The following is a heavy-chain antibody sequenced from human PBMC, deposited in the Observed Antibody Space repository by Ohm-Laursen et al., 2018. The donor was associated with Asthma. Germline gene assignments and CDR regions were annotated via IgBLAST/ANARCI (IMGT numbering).Heavy chain of an antibody. CDR1: GFTFSSYA. J-gene: IGHJ4*02. D-gene: IGHD3-3*01. Sequence: SLRLSCAASGFTFSSYAMHWVRQASGKGLEWVAVISYDGSNKYYADSVKGRFTISRDNSKNTLYLQMNSLRADDTAVYYCARDVMEWYLPAFDFWGQGTLVTVSS. CDR2: ISYDGSNK. CDR3: ARDVMEWYLPAFDF. V-gene: IGHV3-30-3*01.